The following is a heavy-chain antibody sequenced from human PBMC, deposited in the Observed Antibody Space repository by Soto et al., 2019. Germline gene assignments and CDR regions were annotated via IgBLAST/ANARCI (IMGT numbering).Heavy chain of an antibody. CDR3: ARDGCSGINCLNWFVP. CDR2: ISSSSTTK. CDR1: GFTFSSYS. D-gene: IGHD2-15*01. Sequence: EVQLVESGGGLVQPGGSLRLSCAASGFTFSSYSMNWVRQAPGKGLEWVSYISSSSTTKYYADSVKGRFTISRDNAKSSLYLRMSRLRAEDTAVYYFARDGCSGINCLNWFVPWGEGTLVTVSS. J-gene: IGHJ5*02. V-gene: IGHV3-48*01.